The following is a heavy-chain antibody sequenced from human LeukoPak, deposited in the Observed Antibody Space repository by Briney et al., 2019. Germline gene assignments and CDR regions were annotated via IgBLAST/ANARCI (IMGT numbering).Heavy chain of an antibody. D-gene: IGHD2-8*01. CDR3: VKEQDNGVYRVADY. V-gene: IGHV3-30*18. Sequence: GGSLRLSCAASGVTFSGSGVHWVRQAPGKGLEWMGVLTYDGRTGYYGDSVKGRFTISRDTSKNMVFLEMSSLRSDDSAFYYCVKEQDNGVYRVADYWGQGTLVTVSS. CDR1: GVTFSGSG. J-gene: IGHJ4*02. CDR2: LTYDGRTG.